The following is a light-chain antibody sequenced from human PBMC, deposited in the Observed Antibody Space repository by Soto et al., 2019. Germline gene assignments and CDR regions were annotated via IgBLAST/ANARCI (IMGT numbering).Light chain of an antibody. CDR1: QSVSTY. V-gene: IGKV3-11*01. J-gene: IGKJ1*01. CDR3: QQNSNLQAT. Sequence: EIALTQSPATLSLSPGDRATLSCRASQSVSTYINWFQQKPGQPPRLLIYAASTRVTGIPDRISGSGSGTDFSLTISSLEPGDSAVYYCQQNSNLQATFGQGTKVDIK. CDR2: AAS.